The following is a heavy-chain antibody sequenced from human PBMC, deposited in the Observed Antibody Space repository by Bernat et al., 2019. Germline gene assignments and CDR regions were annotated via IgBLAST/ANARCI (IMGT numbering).Heavy chain of an antibody. J-gene: IGHJ4*02. CDR1: GGSISSSSYY. CDR3: ARHWAYYGSGSRIARGRFDY. D-gene: IGHD3-10*01. Sequence: QLQLQESGPGLVKPSETLSLTCTVPGGSISSSSYYWGWIRQPPGKGREWIGSIYYSGSTYYNPSLKGRVTISVDTSKNRFSLKLSSVAAADTAVYYCARHWAYYGSGSRIARGRFDYWGQGTLVTVSS. V-gene: IGHV4-39*01. CDR2: IYYSGST.